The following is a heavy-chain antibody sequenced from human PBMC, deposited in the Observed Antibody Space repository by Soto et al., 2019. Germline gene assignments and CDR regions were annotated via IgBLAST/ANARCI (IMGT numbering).Heavy chain of an antibody. V-gene: IGHV3-30*03. D-gene: IGHD5-12*01. CDR3: ARDWLHKDY. CDR1: GFTFQSYG. CDR2: ISYDGSNE. J-gene: IGHJ4*02. Sequence: QVQLVESGGGVVQPGRSLRLSCAASGFTFQSYGMHWVRQAPGKGLEWAALISYDGSNEYYADSVRGRFTVSRDNSKNTLYLQMNSLRVEDTAVYYCARDWLHKDYWGQGTLVTVSS.